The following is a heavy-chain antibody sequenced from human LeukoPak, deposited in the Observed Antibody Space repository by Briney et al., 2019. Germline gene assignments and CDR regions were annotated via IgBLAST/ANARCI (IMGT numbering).Heavy chain of an antibody. CDR1: GYFISSGYY. CDR3: ARVWIASGSYYDDRGAFDY. CDR2: IYHGGTT. J-gene: IGHJ4*02. V-gene: IGHV4-38-2*02. Sequence: LETLSLTCTVSGYFISSGYYWGWIRQPPGKGLEWIGNIYHGGTTYYNPSLKSRVTISVDTSKNQFSLKLNSVTAADTAVYYCARVWIASGSYYDDRGAFDYWGQGTLVTVSS. D-gene: IGHD1-26*01.